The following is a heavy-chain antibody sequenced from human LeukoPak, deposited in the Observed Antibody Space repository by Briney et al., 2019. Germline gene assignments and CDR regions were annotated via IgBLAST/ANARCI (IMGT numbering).Heavy chain of an antibody. CDR2: IYYSGST. CDR1: GGSISSHY. V-gene: IGHV4-59*11. CDR3: ARVLPGNWFDP. Sequence: NTSETLSLTCTVSGGSISSHYWSWIRQPPGKGLEWIAYIYYSGSTNYNPSLKRRVTISVDTSKNQFSLKLSSVTAADTAVYYCARVLPGNWFDPWGPGTLVTVSS. D-gene: IGHD3-10*01. J-gene: IGHJ5*02.